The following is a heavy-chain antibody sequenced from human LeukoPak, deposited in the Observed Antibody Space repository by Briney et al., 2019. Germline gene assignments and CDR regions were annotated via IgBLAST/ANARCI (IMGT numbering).Heavy chain of an antibody. J-gene: IGHJ4*02. Sequence: GRSLRLSCAASGFTFSSYAMSWVRQAPGKGLEWVSAISGSGGSTYYADSVKGRFTISRDNSKNTLYLQMNSLRAEDTAVYYCANNDFWSGYQYWGQGTLVTVSS. CDR2: ISGSGGST. D-gene: IGHD3-3*01. CDR1: GFTFSSYA. CDR3: ANNDFWSGYQY. V-gene: IGHV3-23*01.